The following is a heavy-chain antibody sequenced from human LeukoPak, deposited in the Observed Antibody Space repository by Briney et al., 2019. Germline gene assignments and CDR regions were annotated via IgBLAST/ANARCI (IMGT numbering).Heavy chain of an antibody. Sequence: GGSLRLSCAASGFTFSSYGMHWVRQAPGKGLEWVTFIRYDGNKKYYADSVKGRFTISRDNSKNTLYLQMNSLRAEDTAVYYCAKVYTSGWTLDYWGQGTLVTVSS. J-gene: IGHJ4*02. CDR1: GFTFSSYG. CDR2: IRYDGNKK. D-gene: IGHD6-19*01. CDR3: AKVYTSGWTLDY. V-gene: IGHV3-30*02.